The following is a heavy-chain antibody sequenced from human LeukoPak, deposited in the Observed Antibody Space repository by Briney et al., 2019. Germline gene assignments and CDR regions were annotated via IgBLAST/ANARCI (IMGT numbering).Heavy chain of an antibody. CDR3: ARVPEWFGELLEHFDY. J-gene: IGHJ4*02. V-gene: IGHV1-2*06. CDR1: GYTFTGYY. D-gene: IGHD3-10*01. Sequence: APVKVFCKASGYTFTGYYMHCVRQAPGQGLEWMGRINPNSGGTNYAQKFQGRVTMTRDTSISTAYMELSRLRSDDTAVYYCARVPEWFGELLEHFDYWGQGTLVTVSS. CDR2: INPNSGGT.